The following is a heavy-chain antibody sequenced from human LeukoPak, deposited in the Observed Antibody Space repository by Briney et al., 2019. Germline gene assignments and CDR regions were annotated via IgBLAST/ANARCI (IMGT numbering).Heavy chain of an antibody. D-gene: IGHD1-1*01. CDR1: GFTFSSYG. V-gene: IGHV3-30*18. CDR3: AKEGTGIHFDY. J-gene: IGHJ4*02. Sequence: GGSLRLSCATSGFTFSSYGFHWVRQAPGKGLEWVAEISYDGGNTYYADSVKGRFTISRDNSKNTLYLQMNSLRAEDTAVYYCAKEGTGIHFDYWGQGTLVTVSS. CDR2: ISYDGGNT.